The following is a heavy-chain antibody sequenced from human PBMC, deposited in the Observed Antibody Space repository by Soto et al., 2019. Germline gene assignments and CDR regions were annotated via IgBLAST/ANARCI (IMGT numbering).Heavy chain of an antibody. CDR1: GGSISRYY. CDR2: LYNTGST. V-gene: IGHV4-59*01. J-gene: IGHJ4*02. Sequence: SETLSLTCTVSGGSISRYYWSWIRQPPGKGLEWIGYLYNTGSTIYNPSIESRVTISVDTSKNQFSLKLNSVTAADTAVYYCARTDGRNFDFWGQGTLVTVSS. CDR3: ARTDGRNFDF.